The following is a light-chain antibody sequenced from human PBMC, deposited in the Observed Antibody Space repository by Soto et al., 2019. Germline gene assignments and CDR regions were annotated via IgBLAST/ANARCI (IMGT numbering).Light chain of an antibody. CDR3: CSYAGSYSYV. V-gene: IGLV2-11*01. CDR1: SSDVGGYNY. Sequence: QSALTQPRSVSGSPGQSVTISCTGTSSDVGGYNYVSWYQEQPGKAPKLMLYDVSKRPSGVPDRFSGSKSGNTASLTISGLQAEYEADYYCCSYAGSYSYVFGTGTKLTVL. J-gene: IGLJ1*01. CDR2: DVS.